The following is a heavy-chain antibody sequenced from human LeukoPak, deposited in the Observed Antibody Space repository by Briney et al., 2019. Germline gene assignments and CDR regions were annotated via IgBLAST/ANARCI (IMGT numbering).Heavy chain of an antibody. J-gene: IGHJ4*02. D-gene: IGHD2-2*01. V-gene: IGHV3-43D*04. CDR1: GFTFDNYA. CDR3: AKAAEGVVVPAAGFDS. Sequence: GGSLRLSCAASGFTFDNYAMHWVRQAPGKGLEWVSHITWDGNIAYYADSVKGRFTISRDNSKSSMFLQMDRLRPDDTALYYCAKAAEGVVVPAAGFDSWGQGTLVTVSS. CDR2: ITWDGNIA.